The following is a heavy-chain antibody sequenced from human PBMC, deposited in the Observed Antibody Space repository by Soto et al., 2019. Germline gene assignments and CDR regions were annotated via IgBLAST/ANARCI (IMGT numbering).Heavy chain of an antibody. Sequence: PVGSLRLSCAASGFTVSSNYMSWVRQAPGKGLEWVSVIYSGGSTYYADSVKGRFTISRDNSKNTLYLQMNRLRAEDTAVYYCARDSSGYYLDYWGQGTLVTVSS. CDR2: IYSGGST. D-gene: IGHD3-22*01. J-gene: IGHJ4*02. CDR3: ARDSSGYYLDY. CDR1: GFTVSSNY. V-gene: IGHV3-53*01.